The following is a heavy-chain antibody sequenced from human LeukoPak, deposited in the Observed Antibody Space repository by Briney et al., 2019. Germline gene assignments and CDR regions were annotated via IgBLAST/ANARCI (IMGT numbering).Heavy chain of an antibody. J-gene: IGHJ4*01. CDR2: IGEAGKDR. CDR3: ARASPGVVFNYFDY. CDR1: GFTIDSFY. V-gene: IGHV3-7*01. D-gene: IGHD2-15*01. Sequence: PGGSLRLSCVASGFTIDSFYMSWVRQAPGKGLEWVANIGEAGKDRYYADSVKGRFTISRDNTKNSVFLHMTSLRVEDTATYFCARASPGVVFNYFDYWGQGALVPVSS.